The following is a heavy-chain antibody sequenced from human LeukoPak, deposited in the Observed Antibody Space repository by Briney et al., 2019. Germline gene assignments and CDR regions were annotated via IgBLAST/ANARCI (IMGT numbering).Heavy chain of an antibody. CDR3: ASQVVVAARGGWFDP. Sequence: SETLSLTCTVSGGSISSGDYYWSWIRQPPGKGLEWIGHIYYSGSTYYNPSLKSRVTISVDTSKNQFSLKLSSVTAADTAVYYCASQVVVAARGGWFDPWGQGTLVTVSS. V-gene: IGHV4-30-4*01. D-gene: IGHD2-15*01. CDR1: GGSISSGDYY. J-gene: IGHJ5*02. CDR2: IYYSGST.